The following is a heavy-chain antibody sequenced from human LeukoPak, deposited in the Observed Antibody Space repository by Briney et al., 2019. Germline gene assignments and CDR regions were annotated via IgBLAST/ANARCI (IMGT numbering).Heavy chain of an antibody. CDR1: GGSVSSSTFY. Sequence: SETLSLTCTVSGGSVSSSTFYWGWIRQPPGKGLEWIGSIYYSGSTYYNPSLKSRVTISVDTSKNQFSLKLSSVTAADTAVYYCARRRGRNGFDPWGQGTLVTVSS. CDR2: IYYSGST. V-gene: IGHV4-39*01. CDR3: ARRRGRNGFDP. J-gene: IGHJ5*02.